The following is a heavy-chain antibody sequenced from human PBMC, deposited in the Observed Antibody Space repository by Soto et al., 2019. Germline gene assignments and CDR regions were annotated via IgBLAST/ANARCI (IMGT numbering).Heavy chain of an antibody. Sequence: ASVKVSCKASGYTFTGYYMHWVRQAPGQGLEWMGWINPNSGGTNYAQKFQGRVTMTRDTSISTAYMELSRLRSDDTAVYYCAISTISRHDWFDPWGQGTLVTSPQ. CDR3: AISTISRHDWFDP. CDR2: INPNSGGT. CDR1: GYTFTGYY. D-gene: IGHD3-3*01. J-gene: IGHJ5*02. V-gene: IGHV1-2*02.